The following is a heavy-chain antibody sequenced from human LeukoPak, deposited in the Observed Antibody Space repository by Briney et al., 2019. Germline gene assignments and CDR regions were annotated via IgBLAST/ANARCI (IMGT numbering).Heavy chain of an antibody. J-gene: IGHJ4*02. CDR2: IYSGGST. D-gene: IGHD3-9*01. Sequence: GGSLRLSCAASGFTVSSNYMSWVRQAPGKGLEWVSVIYSGGSTYYADSVKGRFTISRDNSKNTLYLQMNSLRAEDTAVYYCANYDILTGYDYWGQGTLVTVSS. CDR1: GFTVSSNY. V-gene: IGHV3-53*01. CDR3: ANYDILTGYDY.